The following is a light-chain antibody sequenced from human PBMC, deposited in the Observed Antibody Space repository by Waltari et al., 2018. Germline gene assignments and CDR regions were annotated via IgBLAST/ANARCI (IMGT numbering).Light chain of an antibody. CDR1: QSIGSY. V-gene: IGKV1-39*01. J-gene: IGKJ2*01. CDR2: AAS. Sequence: DIQMTHSPSSLSASVGDRVTITCRASQSIGSYFNWYQQKPGKAPKLLIYAASSLQSGVPSRFSGSGSGTVFTLTISNLQPEDFATYYCQQSYSSPYTFGQGTKLEIK. CDR3: QQSYSSPYT.